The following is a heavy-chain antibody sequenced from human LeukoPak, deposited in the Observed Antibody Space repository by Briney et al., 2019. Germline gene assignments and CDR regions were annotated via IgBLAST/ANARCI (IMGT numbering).Heavy chain of an antibody. V-gene: IGHV1-2*06. D-gene: IGHD2-2*01. CDR2: INPNSGDT. CDR1: AYTFTNFR. Sequence: ASVKVSCKTSAYTFTNFRIHWVRQAPGQGLEWMGRINPNSGDTNYAQKFQGRVAMTRDTSISTAFMELTRLRSDDTAVYYCARDYCSSTSCLFDYWGQGTLVTVSS. CDR3: ARDYCSSTSCLFDY. J-gene: IGHJ4*02.